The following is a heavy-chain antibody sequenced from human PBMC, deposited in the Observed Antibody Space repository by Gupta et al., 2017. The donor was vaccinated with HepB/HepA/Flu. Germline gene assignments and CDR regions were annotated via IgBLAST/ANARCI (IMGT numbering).Heavy chain of an antibody. D-gene: IGHD6-13*01. Sequence: QVQLVESGGGVVQPGRSLRLSCAASGFTFGSYGMHWVRQAPGKGLEWVAVIWYDGSNKYYADSVKGRFTISRDNSKNTLYLQMNSLRAEDTAVYYCARDQGQQLAHYFDYWGQGTLVTVSS. J-gene: IGHJ4*02. CDR3: ARDQGQQLAHYFDY. CDR1: GFTFGSYG. CDR2: IWYDGSNK. V-gene: IGHV3-33*01.